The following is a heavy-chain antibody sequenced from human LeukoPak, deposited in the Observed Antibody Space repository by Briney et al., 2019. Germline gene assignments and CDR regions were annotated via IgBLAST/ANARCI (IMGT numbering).Heavy chain of an antibody. J-gene: IGHJ6*03. CDR3: ARRWNYGRNYYIDV. CDR1: GGSFSNYY. V-gene: IGHV4-34*01. D-gene: IGHD1-7*01. CDR2: VNDSGRI. Sequence: PSETLSLTCAVYGGSFSNYYWSWIRQPPGKGLEWIGEVNDSGRINYNPSLMSRVTVSVDTSKNQFSLRLTSVTATDTAVYYCARRWNYGRNYYIDVWGNGATVSVSS.